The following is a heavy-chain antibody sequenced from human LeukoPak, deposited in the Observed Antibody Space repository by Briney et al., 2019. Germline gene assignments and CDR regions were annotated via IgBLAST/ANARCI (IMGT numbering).Heavy chain of an antibody. J-gene: IGHJ4*02. CDR2: ISAYNGNT. CDR3: ARDLQQQLVRDY. D-gene: IGHD6-13*01. V-gene: IGHV1-18*01. CDR1: GYTVTSYG. Sequence: ASVKLSCKGSGYTVTSYGISWGRQAPGPGLEWMGWISAYNGNTNYAQKLQCRVTMTTDTSTSTAYMELRSLRSDDTAVYYCARDLQQQLVRDYWGQGTLVTVSS.